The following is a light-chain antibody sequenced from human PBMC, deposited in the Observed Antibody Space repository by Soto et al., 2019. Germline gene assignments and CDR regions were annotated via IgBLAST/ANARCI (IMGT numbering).Light chain of an antibody. J-gene: IGKJ5*01. Sequence: EVVLTQSPATLSLSPGERATLSCRASQSVDISLAWYQQKPGKAPRLLIYDASNRAANIPARFSGSGSGTDFTLIISNLEPEDSATYYCQQRRTWPPITFGQGTRLEIK. V-gene: IGKV3-11*01. CDR1: QSVDIS. CDR3: QQRRTWPPIT. CDR2: DAS.